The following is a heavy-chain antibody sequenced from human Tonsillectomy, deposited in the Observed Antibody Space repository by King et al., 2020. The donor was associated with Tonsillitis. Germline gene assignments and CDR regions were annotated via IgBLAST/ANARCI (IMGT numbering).Heavy chain of an antibody. V-gene: IGHV3-48*03. CDR3: AGAAAGLRYFDS. Sequence: VQLVESGGGLVQPGWSLRLSCAASGFTFSSYEMNWVRQAPGKGLEWVSYISSSGITISYADSFKGRFTISRDNSKNSLYLQMYRLRAEDTAVYYCAGAAAGLRYFDSWGQGTLVTVSS. CDR2: ISSSGITI. J-gene: IGHJ4*02. CDR1: GFTFSSYE. D-gene: IGHD6-13*01.